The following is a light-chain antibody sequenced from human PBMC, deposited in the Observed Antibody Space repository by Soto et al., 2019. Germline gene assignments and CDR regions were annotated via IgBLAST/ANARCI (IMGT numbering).Light chain of an antibody. CDR3: QQYGSSPYT. CDR2: DVF. J-gene: IGKJ2*01. V-gene: IGKV3-20*01. Sequence: EIVLTQSPGTLSLSPGERATLSCRASQSVSSSFLAWYQEKPGQAPRLLIYDVFNRATGIPDRFSGSGSGTDFTLTISRLEPEDFAVYYCQQYGSSPYTFGQGPKLEIK. CDR1: QSVSSSF.